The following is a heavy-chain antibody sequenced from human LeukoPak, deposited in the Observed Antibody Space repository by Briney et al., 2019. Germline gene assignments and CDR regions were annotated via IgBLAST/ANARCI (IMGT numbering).Heavy chain of an antibody. CDR1: GFTFSNYG. J-gene: IGHJ4*02. D-gene: IGHD6-6*01. CDR2: ISSSSSSI. CDR3: ARGGAARPDY. Sequence: PGGSPRLSCAASGFTFSNYGMDWVRQAPRKGLEWVSYISSSSSSIYYADSVKGRFTISRDNAKNSLFLQMNSLRAEDTAVYYCARGGAARPDYWGQGTLVTVSS. V-gene: IGHV3-48*01.